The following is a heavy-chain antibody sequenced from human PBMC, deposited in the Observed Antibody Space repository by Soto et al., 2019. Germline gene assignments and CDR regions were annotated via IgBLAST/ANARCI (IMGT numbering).Heavy chain of an antibody. CDR2: IHHSGTT. J-gene: IGHJ6*02. V-gene: IGHV4-38-2*01. Sequence: SETLSLTCAVSGYSISSGYYWGWIRQPPGKGLEWIGNIHHSGTTYYNPSLKSRVTISIDRSKNQFSLKLISVTAADTAVYYCARAGDTMVRGVLIMNYYGMDVWGQGTTVTVSS. CDR3: ARAGDTMVRGVLIMNYYGMDV. CDR1: GYSISSGYY. D-gene: IGHD3-10*01.